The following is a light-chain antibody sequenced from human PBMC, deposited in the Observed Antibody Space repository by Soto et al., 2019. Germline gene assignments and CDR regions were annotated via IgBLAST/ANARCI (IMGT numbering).Light chain of an antibody. CDR3: QSYDSSLSGYV. V-gene: IGLV1-40*01. Sequence: QSVLTQPPSVSGAPGQRVTISCTVSSSNIGAGYDVHWYQQLPGTAPKLLIYNNNNRPSGVPDRFSGSKSGTSASLAITGLQAEDEADYYCQSYDSSLSGYVFGTGTKVTVL. CDR2: NNN. J-gene: IGLJ1*01. CDR1: SSNIGAGYD.